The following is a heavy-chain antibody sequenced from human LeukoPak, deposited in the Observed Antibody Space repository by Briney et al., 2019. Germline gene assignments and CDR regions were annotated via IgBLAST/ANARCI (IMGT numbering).Heavy chain of an antibody. D-gene: IGHD3-3*01. CDR2: IYSSGST. CDR3: ASSYYDFWSGLWNWFDP. V-gene: IGHV4-4*09. J-gene: IGHJ5*02. Sequence: SETLSLTCTVSGGSISSYYWSWIRQPPGQGLEWIGFIYSSGSTTYNPSLKSRVAISVDTSKNQFSLRLSSVTAADTAVYYCASSYYDFWSGLWNWFDPWGQGTLVTVSS. CDR1: GGSISSYY.